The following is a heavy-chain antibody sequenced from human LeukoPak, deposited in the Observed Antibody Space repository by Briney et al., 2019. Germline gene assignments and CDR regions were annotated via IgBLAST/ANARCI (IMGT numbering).Heavy chain of an antibody. Sequence: PSETLSLTCTVSGGSISSGSYYWSWIRQPAGKGLEWIGRIYTSGSTNYNPSLKSRVTISVDTSKNQFSLKLSSVTAADTAVYYCARHTGDRTTVTTFFDYWGQGTLVTVSS. V-gene: IGHV4-61*02. CDR1: GGSISSGSYY. J-gene: IGHJ4*02. CDR3: ARHTGDRTTVTTFFDY. CDR2: IYTSGST. D-gene: IGHD4-17*01.